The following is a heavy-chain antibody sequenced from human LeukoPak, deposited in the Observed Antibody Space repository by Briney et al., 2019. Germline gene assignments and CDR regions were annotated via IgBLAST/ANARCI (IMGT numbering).Heavy chain of an antibody. Sequence: SETLSLTCTVAGGSITTSGFYWAWIRRPPGKGLEWIGSLYYGGTNYYNPSLKSRVTVSGDTSKNQFSLELASVTAADTAVYYCARWSHSPSGSPYWGPGTQVTVSS. CDR1: GGSITTSGFY. CDR2: LYYGGTN. CDR3: ARWSHSPSGSPY. V-gene: IGHV4-39*01. D-gene: IGHD3-10*01. J-gene: IGHJ4*02.